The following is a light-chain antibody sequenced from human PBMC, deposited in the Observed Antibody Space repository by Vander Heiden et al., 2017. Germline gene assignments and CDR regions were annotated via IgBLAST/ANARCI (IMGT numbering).Light chain of an antibody. J-gene: IGLJ2*01. Sequence: QSALTQPPSASGSPEQSVTISCPGASSAVGTSNYATWYQQHPGKAPNLIIYEVTKRPSGVPDRFSGSKSGNTASLTVSGLQAEDEADYYCSSYADRNIGLFGGGTKLTVL. CDR3: SSYADRNIGL. CDR1: SSAVGTSNY. CDR2: EVT. V-gene: IGLV2-8*01.